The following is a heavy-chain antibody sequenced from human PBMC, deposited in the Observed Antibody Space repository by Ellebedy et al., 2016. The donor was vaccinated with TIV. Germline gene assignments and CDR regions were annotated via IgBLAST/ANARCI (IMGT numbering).Heavy chain of an antibody. CDR2: IWYDGSNK. J-gene: IGHJ4*02. Sequence: PGGSLRLSCAASGFIFSTYGMHWVRQAPGKGLEWVAVIWYDGSNKYYADSVKGRFTIFRDNSKNTLYLQMNSLRAEDTAVYYCARDAHCSGGNCYFDYWGQGTLVTVSS. D-gene: IGHD2-15*01. CDR3: ARDAHCSGGNCYFDY. V-gene: IGHV3-33*01. CDR1: GFIFSTYG.